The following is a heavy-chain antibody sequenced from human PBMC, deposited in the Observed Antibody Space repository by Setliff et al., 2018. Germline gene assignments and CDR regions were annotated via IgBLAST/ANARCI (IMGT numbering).Heavy chain of an antibody. Sequence: ASVKVSCKTSGYSFTNYGINWVRQAPGQGLEWMGWINPNSGGTNPAQKFQGRVTMTRDTSISTAYMELSSLTSDDTAVYYCAREGVDTRSSTDYRYYMDVWGKGTTVTVSS. CDR3: AREGVDTRSSTDYRYYMDV. V-gene: IGHV1-2*02. D-gene: IGHD5-18*01. CDR2: INPNSGGT. CDR1: GYSFTNYG. J-gene: IGHJ6*03.